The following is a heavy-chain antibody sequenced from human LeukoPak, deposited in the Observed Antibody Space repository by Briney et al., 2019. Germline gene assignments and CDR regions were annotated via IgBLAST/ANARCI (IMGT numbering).Heavy chain of an antibody. CDR2: INHSGST. CDR3: ARGSSTVVTVYYFDY. J-gene: IGHJ4*02. Sequence: SETLSLTCAVYVDSLSGYYWSGIRQPPGKGREWIGEINHSGSTNYNPSLKSRVTISVDTFKNQFSLNLSSVTAEDTAVYYCARGSSTVVTVYYFDYWGQGTLVTVSS. D-gene: IGHD4-23*01. V-gene: IGHV4-34*01. CDR1: VDSLSGYY.